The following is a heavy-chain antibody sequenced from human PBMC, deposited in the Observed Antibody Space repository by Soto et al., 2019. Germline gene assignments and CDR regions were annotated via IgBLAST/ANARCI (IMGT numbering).Heavy chain of an antibody. CDR2: IIPIFGTA. J-gene: IGHJ6*02. V-gene: IGHV1-69*12. Sequence: QVQLVQSGAEVKKPGSSVKVSCKASGGTFSSYAISWVRQAPGQGLEWMGGIIPIFGTANYAQKFQGGVTLTADESTSTAYMELSSLGSEDTAVYYCARGRGEATAAGPKYYYYYGMDVWGQGTTVTVSS. D-gene: IGHD6-13*01. CDR3: ARGRGEATAAGPKYYYYYGMDV. CDR1: GGTFSSYA.